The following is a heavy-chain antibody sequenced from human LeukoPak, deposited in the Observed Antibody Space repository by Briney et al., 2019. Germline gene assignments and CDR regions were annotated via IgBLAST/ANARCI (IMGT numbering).Heavy chain of an antibody. Sequence: PGGSLRLSCAASGFTFSSHWLSWVRQAPGKGLEWVANIRQDGGEKYFLDSVKGRFTISRDNAMDSLYLQMNSLRAEDTAVYYCARAHSHSYGPNFFDYWGQGTLVTVSS. D-gene: IGHD5-18*01. CDR1: GFTFSSHW. CDR3: ARAHSHSYGPNFFDY. J-gene: IGHJ4*02. V-gene: IGHV3-7*01. CDR2: IRQDGGEK.